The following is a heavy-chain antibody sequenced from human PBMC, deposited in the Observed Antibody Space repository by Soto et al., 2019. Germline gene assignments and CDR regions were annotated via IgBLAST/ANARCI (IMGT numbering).Heavy chain of an antibody. J-gene: IGHJ3*02. D-gene: IGHD6-13*01. Sequence: GGSLRLSCAASGFTFSSYGMHWVRQAPGKGLEWVAVIWYDGSNKYYADSVKGRFTISRDNSKNTLYLQMNSLRAEDMAVYYCARDRDGYSSSWYAFDIWGQGTMVTVSS. V-gene: IGHV3-33*01. CDR3: ARDRDGYSSSWYAFDI. CDR2: IWYDGSNK. CDR1: GFTFSSYG.